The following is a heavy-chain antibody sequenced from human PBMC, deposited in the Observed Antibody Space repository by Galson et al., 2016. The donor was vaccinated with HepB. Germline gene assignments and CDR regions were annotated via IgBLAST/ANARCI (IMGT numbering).Heavy chain of an antibody. V-gene: IGHV3-30*04. CDR1: GFIFTNYA. CDR3: VRDTRRDYDNNVY. J-gene: IGHJ4*02. D-gene: IGHD3-22*01. CDR2: ISDDGSNK. Sequence: SLRLSCAASGFIFTNYAMHWVRQTPGKGLEWVAVISDDGSNKNYADYVKGRFTISRDNSKNTLYLQMNSLRPEDTAIYFCVRDTRRDYDNNVYWGQGALVTVSS.